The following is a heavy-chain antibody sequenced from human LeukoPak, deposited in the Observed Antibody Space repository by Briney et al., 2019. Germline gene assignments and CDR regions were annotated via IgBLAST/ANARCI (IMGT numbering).Heavy chain of an antibody. D-gene: IGHD1-1*01. CDR3: ARRLDDRTAHYYGMDV. CDR1: GGSISSYY. J-gene: IGHJ6*02. V-gene: IGHV4-59*01. Sequence: PSETLSLTCTVSGGSISSYYWSWIRQPPGKGLEWIGHIYYSGSTNYNPSLKSRVTISVDTSKNQFSLKLSSLTAADTAVYYCARRLDDRTAHYYGMDVWGQGTTVTVSS. CDR2: IYYSGST.